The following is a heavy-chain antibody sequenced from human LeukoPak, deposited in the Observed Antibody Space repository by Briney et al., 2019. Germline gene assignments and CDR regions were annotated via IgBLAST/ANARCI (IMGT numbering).Heavy chain of an antibody. Sequence: GGSLRLSCAASGFTFRSYGMHWVRQAPGKGLEWVALISYDVSKKYYADSVKGRFTISRDNSKNTLYLQMSSLRTEDTAVYYCAKGRSTEWELPFFDYWGQGTLVTVSS. CDR1: GFTFRSYG. CDR3: AKGRSTEWELPFFDY. V-gene: IGHV3-30*18. J-gene: IGHJ4*02. CDR2: ISYDVSKK. D-gene: IGHD1-26*01.